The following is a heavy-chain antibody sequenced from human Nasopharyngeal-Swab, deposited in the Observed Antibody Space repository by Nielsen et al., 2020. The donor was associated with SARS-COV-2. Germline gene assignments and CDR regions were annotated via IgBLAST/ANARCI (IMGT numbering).Heavy chain of an antibody. J-gene: IGHJ5*02. D-gene: IGHD3-3*01. CDR2: IDTNTGNP. Sequence: WGRQAPGQGREWRGWIDTNTGNPTDAQGFTGRFVFSWDTSVSTAYLQISSLKAEDTAVYYCARDEKSQGIFGVVISGQWWFDPWGQGTLVTVSS. CDR3: ARDEKSQGIFGVVISGQWWFDP. V-gene: IGHV7-4-1*02.